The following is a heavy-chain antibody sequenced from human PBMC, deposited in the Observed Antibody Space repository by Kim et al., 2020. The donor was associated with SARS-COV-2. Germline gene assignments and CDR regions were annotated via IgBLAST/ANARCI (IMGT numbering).Heavy chain of an antibody. V-gene: IGHV3-74*01. CDR1: GFTFSSYW. CDR2: INSSGSST. J-gene: IGHJ4*02. D-gene: IGHD3-16*01. CDR3: ASDPPGFVWDKFDY. Sequence: GGSLRLSCAASGFTFSSYWMHWVRQAPGKGLVWVSRINSSGSSTSYADSVKGRFTISRDNAKNTLYLQMNRLRAEDTAVYYCASDPPGFVWDKFDYWGQGTLVTGSS.